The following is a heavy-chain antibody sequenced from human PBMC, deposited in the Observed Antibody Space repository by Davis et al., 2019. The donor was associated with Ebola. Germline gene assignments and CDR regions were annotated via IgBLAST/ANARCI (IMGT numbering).Heavy chain of an antibody. J-gene: IGHJ4*02. CDR2: ISSSSSYI. CDR1: GFPFSSYS. V-gene: IGHV3-21*01. D-gene: IGHD4-17*01. CDR3: ARERAVTYFDY. Sequence: GESPKISCAASGFPFSSYSMNWVRQAPGKGLEWVSSISSSSSYIYYADSVKGRFTISRDNAKNSLYLQMNSLRAEDTAVYYCARERAVTYFDYWGQGTLVTVSS.